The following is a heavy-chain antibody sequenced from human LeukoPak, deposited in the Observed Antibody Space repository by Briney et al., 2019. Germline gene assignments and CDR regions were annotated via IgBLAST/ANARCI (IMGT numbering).Heavy chain of an antibody. Sequence: PSETLSLTCTVSGGSISSSGYYWGWIRQPPGKGLEWIGSIYYNGNSNHNPSLTSRVTISVDTAKNQFSLNLSSVTAADTAVYYCARDIAAAAYFDYWGQGTLVTVSS. CDR3: ARDIAAAAYFDY. CDR1: GGSISSSGYY. D-gene: IGHD6-13*01. CDR2: IYYNGNS. V-gene: IGHV4-39*01. J-gene: IGHJ4*02.